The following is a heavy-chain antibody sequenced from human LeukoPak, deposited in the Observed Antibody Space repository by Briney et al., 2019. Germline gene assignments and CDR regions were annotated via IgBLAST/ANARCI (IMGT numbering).Heavy chain of an antibody. CDR1: GGSFIDYY. CDR2: INHSGTT. V-gene: IGHV4-34*01. Sequence: SETLSLTCAVYGGSFIDYYRNWIRQSPGKGLEWLGEINHSGTTNYNPSLKSRVTISVDTSKNQFSLRLSSVTAADTAVYYCARGLRLPSRSTPAVPHVWGKGTTVTVSA. CDR3: ARGLRLPSRSTPAVPHV. J-gene: IGHJ6*04. D-gene: IGHD2/OR15-2a*01.